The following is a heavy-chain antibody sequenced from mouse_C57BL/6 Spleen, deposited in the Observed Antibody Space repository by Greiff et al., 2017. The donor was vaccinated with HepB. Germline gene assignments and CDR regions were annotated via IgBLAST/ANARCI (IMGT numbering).Heavy chain of an antibody. CDR1: GYSITSGYY. D-gene: IGHD3-2*02. Sequence: DVQLQESGPGLVKPSQSLSLTCSVTGYSITSGYYWNWIRQFPGNKLEWMGYISYDGSNNYNPSLKNRISITRDTSKNQFFLKLNSVTTEDTATYYCARGSGQYAMDYWGQGTSVTVSS. CDR2: ISYDGSN. CDR3: ARGSGQYAMDY. V-gene: IGHV3-6*01. J-gene: IGHJ4*01.